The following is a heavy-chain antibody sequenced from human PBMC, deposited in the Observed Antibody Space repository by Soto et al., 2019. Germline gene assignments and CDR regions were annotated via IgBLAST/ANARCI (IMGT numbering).Heavy chain of an antibody. J-gene: IGHJ6*03. D-gene: IGHD6-19*01. CDR2: INHSGST. V-gene: IGHV4-34*01. CDR1: GGSFSGYY. CDR3: TRCPHPRIAVAGNNTKLTRYYYYYYMDV. Sequence: SETLSLTCAVYGGSFSGYYWSWIRQPPGKGLEWIGEINHSGSTTYNPSLKSRLTISVDTSKNQFSLKLSSVTAADTAVYYCTRCPHPRIAVAGNNTKLTRYYYYYYMDVWGKGTTVTVSS.